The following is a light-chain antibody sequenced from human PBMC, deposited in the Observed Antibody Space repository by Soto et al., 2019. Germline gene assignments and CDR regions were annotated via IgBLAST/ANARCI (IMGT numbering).Light chain of an antibody. Sequence: QSVLTQPASVSGSPGQSITISCTGTSSDVGGYKYVSWYQQHPGKAPKLMIYDIRNRPSGVSNRFSGSKSGNTASLTISGLXXXXXADYYCSSYTSSSTRVFGTGTKLTVL. J-gene: IGLJ1*01. CDR2: DIR. V-gene: IGLV2-14*03. CDR1: SSDVGGYKY. CDR3: SSYTSSSTRV.